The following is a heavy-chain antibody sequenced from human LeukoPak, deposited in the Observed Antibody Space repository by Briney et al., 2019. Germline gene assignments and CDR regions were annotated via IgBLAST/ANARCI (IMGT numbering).Heavy chain of an antibody. CDR2: TFHSGST. Sequence: SETLSLTCTVSGGSISSSSHQWGWIRHPPGKWLEWIGSTFHSGSTYYNPSLKSRVTIYVDTSKKKFSLKLSSVTAADTAVYYCARRPDASDMWGQGTMVTVFS. V-gene: IGHV4-39*01. CDR3: ARRPDASDM. J-gene: IGHJ3*02. CDR1: GGSISSSSHQ.